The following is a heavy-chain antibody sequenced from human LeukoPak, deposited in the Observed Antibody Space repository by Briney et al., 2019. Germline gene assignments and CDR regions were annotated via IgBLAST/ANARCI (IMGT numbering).Heavy chain of an antibody. D-gene: IGHD6-13*01. J-gene: IGHJ3*02. CDR3: ATAIGIAAAGGAFDI. CDR2: INQDGREKEK. CDR1: GFTFSSYW. Sequence: PGGSLRLSCVGSGFTFSSYWMSWVRQAPGKGLEWVANINQDGREKEKFYVDSVKGRFTISRDNAKNSLYLQMNSLRAGDTAVYYCATAIGIAAAGGAFDIWGQGTMVTVSS. V-gene: IGHV3-7*01.